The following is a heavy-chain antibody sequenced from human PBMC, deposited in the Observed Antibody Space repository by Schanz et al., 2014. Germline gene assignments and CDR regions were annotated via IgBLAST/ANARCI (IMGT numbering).Heavy chain of an antibody. Sequence: QVHLVQSGAEVHKPGASVKVSCKASGYTFTSYGISWVRQAPGQGLEWMGWISPYNGNTNYAQKLQGRVTMTADTSTSTAYMDLRSLRSDDTAVYYCARDQSPYTNSSDVRYFDYWGQGPLVTVSS. J-gene: IGHJ4*02. V-gene: IGHV1-18*01. CDR1: GYTFTSYG. D-gene: IGHD6-6*01. CDR2: ISPYNGNT. CDR3: ARDQSPYTNSSDVRYFDY.